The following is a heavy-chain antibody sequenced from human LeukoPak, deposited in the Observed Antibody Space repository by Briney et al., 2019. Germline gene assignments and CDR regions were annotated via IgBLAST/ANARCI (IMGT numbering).Heavy chain of an antibody. D-gene: IGHD3-22*01. J-gene: IGHJ4*02. CDR2: IHYSGST. Sequence: PSETLSLTCTVSGGSISSSSYYWGWVRQPPGKGLEWIGSIHYSGSTFYTPSLKSRVTISLDRSKIQFSLKLSSVTAADTAVYYCARGLEHYYDSSGYLIDFWGRGTLVTVSS. CDR1: GGSISSSSYY. V-gene: IGHV4-39*07. CDR3: ARGLEHYYDSSGYLIDF.